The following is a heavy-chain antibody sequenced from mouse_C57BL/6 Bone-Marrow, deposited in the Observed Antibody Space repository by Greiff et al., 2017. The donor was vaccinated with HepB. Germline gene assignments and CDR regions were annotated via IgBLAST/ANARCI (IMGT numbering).Heavy chain of an antibody. CDR2: IHPNSGST. Sequence: QVQLQQPGAELVKPGASVKLSCKASGYTFTSYWMHWVKQRPGQGLEWIGMIHPNSGSTNYNEKFKSKATLTVDKSSSTAYMQLSSLASEDSAVYYCARLGITTVVALRYFDVGGTGTTVTVSS. D-gene: IGHD1-1*01. J-gene: IGHJ1*03. CDR3: ARLGITTVVALRYFDV. CDR1: GYTFTSYW. V-gene: IGHV1-64*01.